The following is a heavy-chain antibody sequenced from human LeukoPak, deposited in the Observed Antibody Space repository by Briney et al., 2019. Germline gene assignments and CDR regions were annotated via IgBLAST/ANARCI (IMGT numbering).Heavy chain of an antibody. CDR3: ARIGLNSYGFKGLDY. Sequence: SETLSLTCTVSGGSISSSYWSWIRQPPGKGLGWLGYIYYTGSTKYNPSLKSRVTMSLDTSKNQFSLELSSVTAADTAVYYCARIGLNSYGFKGLDYWGQGTLVTVSS. CDR1: GGSISSSY. J-gene: IGHJ4*02. CDR2: IYYTGST. V-gene: IGHV4-59*01. D-gene: IGHD5-18*01.